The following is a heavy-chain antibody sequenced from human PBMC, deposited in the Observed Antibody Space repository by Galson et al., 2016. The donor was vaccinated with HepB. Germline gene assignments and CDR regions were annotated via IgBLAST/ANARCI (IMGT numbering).Heavy chain of an antibody. CDR1: GFSLSSYS. D-gene: IGHD6-19*01. J-gene: IGHJ4*02. Sequence: SLRLSCAASGFSLSSYSMNWVRQAPGKGLEYVSSISSSSSYIYYPDSVKGRFTISRDNAKNSLYLQMNSLRAEDTAVYYCAREGHYSAWFVIDYWGQGTLVTVSS. CDR2: ISSSSSYI. CDR3: AREGHYSAWFVIDY. V-gene: IGHV3-21*01.